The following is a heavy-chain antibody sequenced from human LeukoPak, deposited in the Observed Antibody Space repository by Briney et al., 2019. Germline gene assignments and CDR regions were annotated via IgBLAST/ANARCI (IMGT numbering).Heavy chain of an antibody. CDR1: GYTLTELS. CDR2: FDPEDGET. D-gene: IGHD3-22*01. J-gene: IGHJ5*02. Sequence: ASVKVSCKVSGYTLTELSMHWVRQAPGKGLEWMGGFDPEDGETIYAQKFQGRVTMTEDTSTDTAYMELSSLRSEDPAVYYCAHYYDSSGALDNWFDPWGQGTLVTVSS. CDR3: AHYYDSSGALDNWFDP. V-gene: IGHV1-24*01.